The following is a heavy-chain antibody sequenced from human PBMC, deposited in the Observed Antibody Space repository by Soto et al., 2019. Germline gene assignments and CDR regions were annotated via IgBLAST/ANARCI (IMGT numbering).Heavy chain of an antibody. CDR2: ISGSGGST. Sequence: GGSLRLSCAASGFTFSSYAMSWVRQAPGKGLEWVSAISGSGGSTYYADSVKGRFTISRDNSKNTLYLQMNSLRAEDTAVYYCAKDIRLGYCCGGSCPHAFDIWGQGTMVTVSS. CDR3: AKDIRLGYCCGGSCPHAFDI. V-gene: IGHV3-23*01. CDR1: GFTFSSYA. D-gene: IGHD2-15*01. J-gene: IGHJ3*02.